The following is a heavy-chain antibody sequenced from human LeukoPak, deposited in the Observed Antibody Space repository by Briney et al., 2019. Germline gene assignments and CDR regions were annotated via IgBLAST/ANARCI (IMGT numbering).Heavy chain of an antibody. J-gene: IGHJ3*02. V-gene: IGHV4-34*01. Sequence: KTSETLSLTCAVYGGSFSGYYWSWIRQPPGKGLEWIGEINHSGSTNYNPSLKSRVTISVDRSKNQFSLKVTSVTAADTAVYYCARHNWFGQNAFDIWGQGTMVTVSS. CDR1: GGSFSGYY. CDR3: ARHNWFGQNAFDI. D-gene: IGHD3-10*01. CDR2: INHSGST.